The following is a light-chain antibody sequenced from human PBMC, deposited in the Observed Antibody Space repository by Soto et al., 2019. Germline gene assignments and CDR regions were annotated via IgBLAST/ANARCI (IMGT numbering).Light chain of an antibody. CDR2: ADS. CDR1: NIGSTS. CDR3: QVWDSSTDDLYV. Sequence: SYELTQPPSVSVAPGQTAIVTCDGNNIGSTSVHWYQQKPGRAPVLVVYADSDRPSGVPERVSGSHSGNTATLTISRVEAGDEADYYCQVWDSSTDDLYVFGPGTELTVL. V-gene: IGLV3-21*02. J-gene: IGLJ1*01.